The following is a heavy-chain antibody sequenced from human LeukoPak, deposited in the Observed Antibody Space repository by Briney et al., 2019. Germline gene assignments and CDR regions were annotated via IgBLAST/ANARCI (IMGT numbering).Heavy chain of an antibody. CDR3: ARDRIAAADTEGDAFDI. D-gene: IGHD6-13*01. V-gene: IGHV3-30-3*01. J-gene: IGHJ3*02. CDR2: ISYDGSNK. Sequence: GGSLRLSCAASGFTFSSYAMHWVRQVPGKGLEWVAVISYDGSNKYYADSVKGRFTISRDNSKNTLYLQMNSLRAEDTAVYYCARDRIAAADTEGDAFDIWGQGTMVTVSS. CDR1: GFTFSSYA.